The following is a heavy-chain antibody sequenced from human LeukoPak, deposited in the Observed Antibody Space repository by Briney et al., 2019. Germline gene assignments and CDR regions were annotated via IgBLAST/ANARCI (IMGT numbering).Heavy chain of an antibody. J-gene: IGHJ4*02. V-gene: IGHV1-2*02. Sequence: ASVKVSCKAPGYTFTGYYMHWVRQAPGQGLEWMGWINPNSGGTNYAQKFQGRVTMTRDTSISTAYMELSSLRSEDTAVYYCARDSPPTDYYDSSGYRVRYFDYWGQGTLVTVSS. CDR3: ARDSPPTDYYDSSGYRVRYFDY. CDR1: GYTFTGYY. D-gene: IGHD3-22*01. CDR2: INPNSGGT.